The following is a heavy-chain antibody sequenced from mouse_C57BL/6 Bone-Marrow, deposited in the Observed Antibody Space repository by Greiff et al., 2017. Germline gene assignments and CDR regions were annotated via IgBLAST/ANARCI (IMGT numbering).Heavy chain of an antibody. V-gene: IGHV1-9*01. CDR3: ARGRLWSAWVAY. D-gene: IGHD1-1*02. CDR2: ILPGSGST. Sequence: QVQLQQSGAELMQPGASVKLSCTATGYTFTGYWIEWVKQRPGHALEWIGYILPGSGSTTYNEKFTGKATFTTDTSSYTAYMQLSRRTTEDAAISYCARGRLWSAWVAYWGQGTLVTVSA. J-gene: IGHJ3*01. CDR1: GYTFTGYW.